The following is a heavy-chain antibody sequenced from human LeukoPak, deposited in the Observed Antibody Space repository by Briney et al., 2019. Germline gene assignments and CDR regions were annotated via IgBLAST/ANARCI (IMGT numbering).Heavy chain of an antibody. V-gene: IGHV4-34*01. Sequence: PSETLSLTCAVYGESFSGYYWSWIRQPPGKGLEWIGEINHSGSTNYNPSLKSRVTISVDTSKNQFSLKLSSVTAADTAVYYCASQIVVVPAAMGGWFDPWGQGTLVTVSS. D-gene: IGHD2-2*01. J-gene: IGHJ5*02. CDR1: GESFSGYY. CDR3: ASQIVVVPAAMGGWFDP. CDR2: INHSGST.